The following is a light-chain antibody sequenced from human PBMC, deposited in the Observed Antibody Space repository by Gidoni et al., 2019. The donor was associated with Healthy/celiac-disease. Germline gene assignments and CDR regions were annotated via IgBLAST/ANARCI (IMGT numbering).Light chain of an antibody. CDR3: SSYTSSSTVV. CDR1: RSDVGCYNY. V-gene: IGLV2-14*01. J-gene: IGLJ2*01. CDR2: DVS. Sequence: QSALTQPASASGSPGQSITISCTGTRSDVGCYNYVSWYQQHPGKAPKLMIYDVSNRPSGVSNRFSGSKSGNTASLTISGLQAEDEADYYCSSYTSSSTVVFGGGTKLTVL.